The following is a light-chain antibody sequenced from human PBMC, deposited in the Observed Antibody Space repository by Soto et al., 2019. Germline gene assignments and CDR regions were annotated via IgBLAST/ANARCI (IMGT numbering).Light chain of an antibody. V-gene: IGLV2-23*01. CDR2: EGT. J-gene: IGLJ1*01. CDR1: SSDVGSYNL. CDR3: CSYASSSTYV. Sequence: QSALTQPAPVSGSPGQSITISCAGTSSDVGSYNLVSWYQQHPGKAPKLMIYEGTKRPSGVSNRFSGSKSGNTASLTISRLQADDEGDYYCCSYASSSTYVFGTGTKLTVL.